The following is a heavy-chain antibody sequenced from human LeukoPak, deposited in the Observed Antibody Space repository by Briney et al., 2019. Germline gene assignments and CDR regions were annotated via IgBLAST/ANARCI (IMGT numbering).Heavy chain of an antibody. CDR2: IHHSDGT. J-gene: IGHJ6*03. CDR1: GDSISRGYW. V-gene: IGHV4-4*02. CDR3: ARVPRSYYYYYYMEV. Sequence: PSETLSLTCVVSGDSISRGYWWSWVRQPPGKGLEWIGEIHHSDGTNYNPSLKSRVTISVDTSKNQFSLKLTSVTAADTAVYYCARVPRSYYYYYYMEVWGKGTTVTVSS.